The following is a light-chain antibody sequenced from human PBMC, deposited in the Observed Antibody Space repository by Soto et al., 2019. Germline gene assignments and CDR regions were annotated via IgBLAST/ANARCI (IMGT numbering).Light chain of an antibody. V-gene: IGLV1-47*01. CDR2: RNN. CDR1: SSNIGSNY. J-gene: IGLJ1*01. CDR3: AAWDDSLSVHYV. Sequence: QSVLTQPPSASVTPGQRVTISCSGSSSNIGSNYVYWYQQLPGTAPKLLIYRNNQRPSGVPDRFSGSKSGTSASLAISGLRSEDEADYYCAAWDDSLSVHYVFGTGTKVTVL.